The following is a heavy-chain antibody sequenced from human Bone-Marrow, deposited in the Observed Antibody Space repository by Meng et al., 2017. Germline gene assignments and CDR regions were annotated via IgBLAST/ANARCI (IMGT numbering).Heavy chain of an antibody. CDR2: IYYSGST. V-gene: IGHV4-59*01. J-gene: IGHJ4*02. Sequence: SEILSPTCTVSGGSISSYYWSWIRQHPGKGLEWIGYIYYSGSTNYNPSLKSRVTISVDTSKNQFSLKLSSVTAADTAVYYCARGLVVVTAIYFDYWGQGTLVTVSS. D-gene: IGHD2-21*02. CDR3: ARGLVVVTAIYFDY. CDR1: GGSISSYY.